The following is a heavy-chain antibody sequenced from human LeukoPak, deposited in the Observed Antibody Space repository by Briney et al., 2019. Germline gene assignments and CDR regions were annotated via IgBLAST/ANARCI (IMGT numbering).Heavy chain of an antibody. Sequence: ASVKVSCKASGYTFTSYYMHWVRQAPGQGLEWMGIINPSGGSTSYAQKFQGRVTMTRDTSTSTVYMELSSLRSEDTAVYYCAKGSTVTGEFNYFDYWGQGTLVTVSS. CDR2: INPSGGST. J-gene: IGHJ4*02. D-gene: IGHD4-17*01. CDR1: GYTFTSYY. CDR3: AKGSTVTGEFNYFDY. V-gene: IGHV1-46*01.